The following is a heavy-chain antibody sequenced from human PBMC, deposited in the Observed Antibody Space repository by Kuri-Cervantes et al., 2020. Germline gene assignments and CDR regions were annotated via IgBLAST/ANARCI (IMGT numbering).Heavy chain of an antibody. CDR3: ARVRVQGVRKAGFDP. J-gene: IGHJ5*02. Sequence: GESLKISCAASGFTFSSYSMNWVRQAPGKGLEWVSYISSSGSTIYYADSVKGRFTISRDNAKNSLYLQMNSLRAEDTAVYYCARVRVQGVRKAGFDPWGQGTLVTVSS. D-gene: IGHD3-10*01. CDR1: GFTFSSYS. CDR2: ISSSGSTI. V-gene: IGHV3-48*04.